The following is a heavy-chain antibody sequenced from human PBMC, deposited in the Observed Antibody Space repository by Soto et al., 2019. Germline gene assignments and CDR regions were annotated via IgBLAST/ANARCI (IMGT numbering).Heavy chain of an antibody. V-gene: IGHV4-39*01. D-gene: IGHD2-15*01. CDR3: ARHVACSGVSCSQYCQH. Sequence: SETLSLTCSVSGGSLNSDYYWGWIRQPPGNGLEWIGSIHHSGSTYYNPSLKSRVTISVDTSKNQFSLKLSSVSAADTAVYYCARHVACSGVSCSQYCQHWGQGTLVTVSS. CDR2: IHHSGST. CDR1: GGSLNSDYY. J-gene: IGHJ1*01.